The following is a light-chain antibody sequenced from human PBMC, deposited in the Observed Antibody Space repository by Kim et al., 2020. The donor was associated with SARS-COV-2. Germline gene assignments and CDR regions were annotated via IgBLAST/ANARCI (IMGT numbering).Light chain of an antibody. CDR3: LQYNEFPWT. Sequence: ASVGARLTITCRASQGIGNDLGWYKQKPGKAPTRLIYGASNLQSGVPSRFSGSGSETEFTLTITSLQPEDFATYYCLQYNEFPWTFGQGTKVDIK. J-gene: IGKJ1*01. V-gene: IGKV1-17*01. CDR2: GAS. CDR1: QGIGND.